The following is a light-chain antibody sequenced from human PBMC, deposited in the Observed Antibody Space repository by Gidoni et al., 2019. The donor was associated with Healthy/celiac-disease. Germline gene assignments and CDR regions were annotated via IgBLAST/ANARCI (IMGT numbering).Light chain of an antibody. CDR1: QSVSSY. CDR3: QQSSNWPLT. CDR2: DAS. V-gene: IGKV3-11*01. J-gene: IGKJ3*01. Sequence: DIVLTQSPATLSLSPGERATISCRASQSVSSYLAWYQQKPGQAPRLLIYDASNRATGIPARFSGSGSGTDFTLTISSLEPEDFAVYYCQQSSNWPLTFGRGTKVDIK.